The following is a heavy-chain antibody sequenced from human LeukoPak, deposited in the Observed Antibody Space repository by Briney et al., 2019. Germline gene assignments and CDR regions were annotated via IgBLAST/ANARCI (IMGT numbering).Heavy chain of an antibody. CDR1: GFTFSDYY. CDR3: ARDLWVTYSSSWYYFDY. Sequence: TGGSLRLSCAASGFTFSDYYMSWIRQAPGKGLEWVSYISSSGCTIYYAEYVKGRFTISRDNAKNSLYLQMNSLRAEDTAVYYCARDLWVTYSSSWYYFDYWGQGTLVTVSS. D-gene: IGHD6-13*01. CDR2: ISSSGCTI. J-gene: IGHJ4*02. V-gene: IGHV3-11*04.